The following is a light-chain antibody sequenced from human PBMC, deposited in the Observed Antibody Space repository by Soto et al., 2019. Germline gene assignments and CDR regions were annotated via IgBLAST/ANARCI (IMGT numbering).Light chain of an antibody. CDR1: QRISSY. V-gene: IGKV1-39*01. Sequence: DIQMTQSPSSLSASVGDRVTITCRASQRISSYLNWYQHKAGRAPKLLILAATSLQSGVPSRFSGSESGTDFTLTISSLQPEDFATYFCQQSFSTPWTFGQGTKVETK. J-gene: IGKJ1*01. CDR2: AAT. CDR3: QQSFSTPWT.